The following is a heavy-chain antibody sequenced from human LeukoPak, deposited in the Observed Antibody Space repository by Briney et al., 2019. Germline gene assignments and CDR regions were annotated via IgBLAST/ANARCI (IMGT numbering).Heavy chain of an antibody. Sequence: LGGSRRLSCAASGFTFSSYSMNWVRQAPGKGLEWVSSISSSSSYIYYADSVKGRFTISRDNAKNSLYLQMNSLRAEDTAVYYCARALHDAFDIWGQGAIVPASS. V-gene: IGHV3-21*01. CDR1: GFTFSSYS. J-gene: IGHJ3*02. CDR2: ISSSSSYI. CDR3: ARALHDAFDI. D-gene: IGHD4-11*01.